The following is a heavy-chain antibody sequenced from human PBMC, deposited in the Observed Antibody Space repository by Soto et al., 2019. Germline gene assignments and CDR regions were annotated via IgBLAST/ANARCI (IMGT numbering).Heavy chain of an antibody. CDR3: ARDQVPEQWLEDWYFDL. J-gene: IGHJ2*01. CDR1: GFTFSSYA. CDR2: ISYDGSNK. D-gene: IGHD6-19*01. V-gene: IGHV3-30-3*01. Sequence: GGSLRLSCAASGFTFSSYAMHWVRQAPGKGLEWVAVISYDGSNKYYADSVKGRFTISRDNSKNTLYLQMNSLRAEDTAVYYCARDQVPEQWLEDWYFDLWGRGTLVTVSS.